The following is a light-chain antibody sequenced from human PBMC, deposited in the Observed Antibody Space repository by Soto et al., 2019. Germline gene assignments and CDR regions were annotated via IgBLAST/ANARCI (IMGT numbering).Light chain of an antibody. CDR2: DAS. CDR1: QGISTY. V-gene: IGKV1-39*01. Sequence: DIQMPQSPSSLSASAGDRVTITCRASQGISTYLKWYQHRPGKAPKLLICDASTLQRGVPSRFSGSGSETEFNLTITSLQPEDLATDYCPHTHRTRTFGHGTTVDMK. CDR3: PHTHRTRT. J-gene: IGKJ1*01.